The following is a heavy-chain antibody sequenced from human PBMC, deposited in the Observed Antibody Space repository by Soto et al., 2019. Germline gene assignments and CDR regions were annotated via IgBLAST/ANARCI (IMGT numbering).Heavy chain of an antibody. CDR2: ISAYNGNT. CDR1: GYTFTSYG. CDR3: ARGRSKVFGVVIANDYYMDV. D-gene: IGHD3-3*01. J-gene: IGHJ6*03. V-gene: IGHV1-18*01. Sequence: ASVKVSCKASGYTFTSYGISWVRQAPGQGLEWMGWISAYNGNTNYAQKLQGRVTMTTDTSTSTAYMELRSLRSDDTAVYYCARGRSKVFGVVIANDYYMDVWGKGTTVTVSS.